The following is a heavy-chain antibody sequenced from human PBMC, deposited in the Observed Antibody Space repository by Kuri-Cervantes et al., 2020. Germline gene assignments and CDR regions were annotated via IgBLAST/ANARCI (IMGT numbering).Heavy chain of an antibody. CDR2: IYYSGST. CDR3: ARDHYDYVWGSYRQEYNWFDP. Sequence: SETLSLTCAVSGYSISSGSYYWSWIRQPPGKGLEWIGYIYYSGSTNYNPSLKSRVTISVDTSKNQFSLKLSSVTAADTAVYYCARDHYDYVWGSYRQEYNWFDPWGQGTLVTVSS. J-gene: IGHJ5*02. D-gene: IGHD3-16*02. CDR1: GYSISSGSYY. V-gene: IGHV4-61*01.